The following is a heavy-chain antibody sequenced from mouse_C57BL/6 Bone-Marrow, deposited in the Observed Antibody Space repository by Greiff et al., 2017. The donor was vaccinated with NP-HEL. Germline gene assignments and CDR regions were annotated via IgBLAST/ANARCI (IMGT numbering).Heavy chain of an antibody. V-gene: IGHV6-6*01. CDR3: TPDGYRRGGFAY. D-gene: IGHD2-3*01. J-gene: IGHJ3*01. CDR1: GFTFSDAW. Sequence: EVMLVESGGGLVQPGGSMKLSCAASGFTFSDAWMDWVRQSPEKGLEWVAEIRNKANNHATYYAESVKGRFTISRDDSKSSVYLQMNSLRAEDTGIYYCTPDGYRRGGFAYWGQGTLVTVSA. CDR2: IRNKANNHAT.